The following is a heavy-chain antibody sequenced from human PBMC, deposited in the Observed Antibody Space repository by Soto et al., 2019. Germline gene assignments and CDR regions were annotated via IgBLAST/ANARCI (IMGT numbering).Heavy chain of an antibody. CDR2: IIPIFGTA. CDR1: GGTFSSYS. CDR3: ARHPYGDYAIDYGMDV. V-gene: IGHV1-69*13. D-gene: IGHD4-17*01. J-gene: IGHJ6*02. Sequence: SVKVSCKASGGTFSSYSISWVRQAPGQGLEWMGGIIPIFGTANYAQKFQGRVTITADESTSTAYMELRSLRSDDTAVYYCARHPYGDYAIDYGMDVWGQGTTVTVSS.